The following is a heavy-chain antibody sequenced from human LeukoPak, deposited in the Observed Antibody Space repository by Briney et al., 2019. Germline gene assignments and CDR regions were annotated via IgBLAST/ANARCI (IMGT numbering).Heavy chain of an antibody. Sequence: PGRSLRLSCAASGFTFDDYAMHWVRQAPGKGLEWVSGISCNSGSIGYADSVKGRFTISRDNAKNSLYLQMNSLRAEDTALYYCAKDIFSTSWYQPYYGMDVWGQGTTVTVSS. J-gene: IGHJ6*02. V-gene: IGHV3-9*01. CDR3: AKDIFSTSWYQPYYGMDV. CDR1: GFTFDDYA. D-gene: IGHD6-13*01. CDR2: ISCNSGSI.